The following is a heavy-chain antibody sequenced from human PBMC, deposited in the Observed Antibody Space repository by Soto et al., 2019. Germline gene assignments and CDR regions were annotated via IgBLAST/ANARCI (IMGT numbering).Heavy chain of an antibody. CDR3: ARDYNFGVGYSYSY. Sequence: ASVKVSCKASGYTFTSYGISWVRQAPGQRLEWMGWISAYNGNTNYAQKLQGRVTMTTDTSTSTAYMEMRSLRSDDTAVYYCARDYNFGVGYSYSYRGQGTWVPVSS. D-gene: IGHD3-22*01. CDR2: ISAYNGNT. CDR1: GYTFTSYG. J-gene: IGHJ4*02. V-gene: IGHV1-18*01.